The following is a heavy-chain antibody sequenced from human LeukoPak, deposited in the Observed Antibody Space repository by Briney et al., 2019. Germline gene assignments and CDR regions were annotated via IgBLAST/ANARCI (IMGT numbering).Heavy chain of an antibody. Sequence: ALVKVSCKASGYTFTNYGISWVRQAPGQGLEWMGWIGTYNGNTNYAQNLQGRVTITADESTSTAYMELSSLRSEDTAVYYCAETHGVPWGQGTLVTVSS. J-gene: IGHJ4*02. CDR1: GYTFTNYG. V-gene: IGHV1-18*01. D-gene: IGHD2-8*01. CDR3: AETHGVP. CDR2: IGTYNGNT.